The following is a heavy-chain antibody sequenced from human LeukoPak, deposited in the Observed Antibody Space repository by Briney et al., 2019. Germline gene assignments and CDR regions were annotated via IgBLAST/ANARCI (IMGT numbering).Heavy chain of an antibody. D-gene: IGHD3-22*01. CDR1: GGSLNGHY. Sequence: SETLSLTCAVYGGSLNGHYWSWIRQPPGKGLEWIGEGSESGGTKFNPSLKSRVTISADTSKNQFSLKVKSVTAADTAVYYCARVYYSAFDIWGQGTMVTVSS. CDR3: ARVYYSAFDI. V-gene: IGHV4-34*01. J-gene: IGHJ3*02. CDR2: GSESGGT.